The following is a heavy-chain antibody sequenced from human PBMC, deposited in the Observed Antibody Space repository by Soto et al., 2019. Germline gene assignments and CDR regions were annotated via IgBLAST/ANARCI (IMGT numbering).Heavy chain of an antibody. J-gene: IGHJ4*02. Sequence: PSETLSLTCTVSGGSISSYYWSWIRQPPGKGLEWIGYIYYSGSTNYNPSLKSRVTISVDTSKNQFSLKLSSVTAADTAVYYCARRYGGNFDDRGQRTPVTVSS. CDR2: IYYSGST. V-gene: IGHV4-59*01. CDR1: GGSISSYY. CDR3: ARRYGGNFDD. D-gene: IGHD3-16*01.